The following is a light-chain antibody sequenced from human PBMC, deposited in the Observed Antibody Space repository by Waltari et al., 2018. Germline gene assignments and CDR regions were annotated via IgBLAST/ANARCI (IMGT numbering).Light chain of an antibody. Sequence: SSELTQDPAVSVALGQTVRITCQGDSLRTYYASWYQQKPGQAPVLVVYVNNNRPSGIPERFSGSSSGNTASLTITGAQVEDEADYYCDSWDSSGTHVFGSGTKLTVL. V-gene: IGLV3-19*01. CDR3: DSWDSSGTHV. CDR2: VNN. J-gene: IGLJ6*01. CDR1: SLRTYY.